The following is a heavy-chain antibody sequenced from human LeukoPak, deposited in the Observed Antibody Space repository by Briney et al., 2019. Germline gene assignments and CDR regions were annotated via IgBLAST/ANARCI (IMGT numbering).Heavy chain of an antibody. J-gene: IGHJ6*03. CDR3: ARESDDSSGYYYVGYYYYMDV. Sequence: SETLFLTCAVYGGSFSGYYWSWIRQPPGKGLEWIGEIKHSESTNYNPSLKSRVTISVDTSKNQFSLQLSSVTAADTAVYYCARESDDSSGYYYVGYYYYMDVWGKGTTVTVSS. CDR2: IKHSEST. D-gene: IGHD3-22*01. V-gene: IGHV4-34*01. CDR1: GGSFSGYY.